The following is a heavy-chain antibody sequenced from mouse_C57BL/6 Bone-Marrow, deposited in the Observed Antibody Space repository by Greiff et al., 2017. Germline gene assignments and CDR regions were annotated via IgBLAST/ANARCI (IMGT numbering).Heavy chain of an antibody. CDR3: VRDYQTAQATIWYFDV. Sequence: EVQRVESGGGLVQPKGSLKLSCAASGFTFNTYAMHWVRQAPGKGLEWVARIRSKSSNYATYYADSVKDRFTISRDDSQSMLYLQMNNLKTEDTAMYYCVRDYQTAQATIWYFDVWGTGTTVTVSS. CDR1: GFTFNTYA. CDR2: IRSKSSNYAT. V-gene: IGHV10-3*01. J-gene: IGHJ1*03. D-gene: IGHD3-2*02.